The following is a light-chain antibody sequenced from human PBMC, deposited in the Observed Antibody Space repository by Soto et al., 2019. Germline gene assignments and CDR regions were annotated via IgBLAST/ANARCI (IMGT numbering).Light chain of an antibody. V-gene: IGKV3D-15*01. J-gene: IGKJ5*01. CDR3: RQYNNWPPIT. Sequence: EIVLTQSPGTLSLSPGERATLSCRASQSVSSGYLAWYQHKPGQAPRLLIYGASTRATGIPGRFSGSGSGTEFTLTISSLQSEDFAVYYCRQYNNWPPITFGQGTRLEI. CDR2: GAS. CDR1: QSVSSGY.